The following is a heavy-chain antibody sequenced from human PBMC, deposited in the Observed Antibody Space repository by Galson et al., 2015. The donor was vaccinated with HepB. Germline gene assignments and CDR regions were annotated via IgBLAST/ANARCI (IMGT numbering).Heavy chain of an antibody. CDR1: GFTFSSYA. J-gene: IGHJ4*02. D-gene: IGHD1-1*01. CDR3: AKDGGGGGTYFDY. CDR2: ISGSGGST. Sequence: SLRLSCAASGFTFSSYAMSWVRRAPGKGLEWVSAISGSGGSTYYADSVKGRFTISRDNSKNTLYLQMNSLRAEDTAVYYCAKDGGGGGTYFDYWGQGTLVTVSS. V-gene: IGHV3-23*01.